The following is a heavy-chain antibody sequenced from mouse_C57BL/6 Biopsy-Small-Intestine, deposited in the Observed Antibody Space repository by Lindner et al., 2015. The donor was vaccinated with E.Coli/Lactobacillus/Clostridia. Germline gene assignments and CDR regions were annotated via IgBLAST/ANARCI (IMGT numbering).Heavy chain of an antibody. D-gene: IGHD1-1*01. J-gene: IGHJ1*03. CDR2: IYPRDGST. CDR3: ARDGSSSLTYWYFDV. V-gene: IGHV1-85*01. CDR1: GYTFTSYD. Sequence: VQLQESGPELVKPGASVRLSCKASGYTFTSYDINWVKQRPGQGLEWIGWIYPRDGSTNYNEKFKGKATLTVDTSSSTAYMELHSLTSEDSAVYFCARDGSSSLTYWYFDVWGTGTTVTVSS.